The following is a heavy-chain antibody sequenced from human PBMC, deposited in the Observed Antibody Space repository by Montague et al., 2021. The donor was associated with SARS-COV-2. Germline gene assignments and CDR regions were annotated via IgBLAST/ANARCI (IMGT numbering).Heavy chain of an antibody. CDR1: AGSINSGTG. D-gene: IGHD2-15*01. Sequence: SETLSLTCAAVAGSINSGTGWRCTRQPPGHGLEWFAVFYLKGSTNYNPSLKSRVTISVDKSKNQFSLKLSSVTAADTAVYYCARDGDVVVAAASSYYYYGRDVGGQGTTVTVSS. V-gene: IGHV4-4*02. CDR2: FYLKGST. CDR3: ARDGDVVVAAASSYYYYGRDV. J-gene: IGHJ6*02.